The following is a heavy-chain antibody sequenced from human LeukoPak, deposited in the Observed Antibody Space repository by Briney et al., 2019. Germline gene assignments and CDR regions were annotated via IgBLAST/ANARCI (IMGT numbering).Heavy chain of an antibody. CDR3: ARVDGSGSYYYFDY. CDR1: GFTFSNYW. V-gene: IGHV3-23*01. J-gene: IGHJ4*02. CDR2: ISGSGGST. Sequence: PGGSLRLSCAASGFTFSNYWMSWVRQAPGKGLEWVSAISGSGGSTYYADSVKGRFTISRDNSKNTLYLQMNSLRAEDTAVYYCARVDGSGSYYYFDYWGQGTLVTVSS. D-gene: IGHD3-10*01.